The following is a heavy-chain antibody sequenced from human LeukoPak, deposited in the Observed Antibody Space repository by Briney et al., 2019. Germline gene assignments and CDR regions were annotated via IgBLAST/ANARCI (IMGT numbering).Heavy chain of an antibody. D-gene: IGHD3-10*01. CDR3: ASFSWGSGSYNQEAIWSWFDP. CDR1: GGSFSDYH. CDR2: INYSGNT. Sequence: PSETLSLTCAVYGGSFSDYHWSWIRQPPGKGLEWIGYINYSGNTNYNPSLKSRVTISVDTSKNQFSLKLSSVTAADTAMYYCASFSWGSGSYNQEAIWSWFDPWGQGTLVTVSS. J-gene: IGHJ5*02. V-gene: IGHV4-59*08.